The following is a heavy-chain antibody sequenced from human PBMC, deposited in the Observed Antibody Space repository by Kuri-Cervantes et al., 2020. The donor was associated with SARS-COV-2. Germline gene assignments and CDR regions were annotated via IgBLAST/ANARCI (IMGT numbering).Heavy chain of an antibody. CDR3: AREDCSSTSCYGIPYGY. J-gene: IGHJ4*02. D-gene: IGHD2-2*01. CDR2: TYYRSKWYN. CDR1: GDSVSSNSAA. Sequence: SETLSLTCAISGDSVSSNSAAWNWIRQSPSRGLEWLGRTYYRSKWYNDYAVSVKSRITINPDISKNQFSLQLNSVTPEDTAVYYCAREDCSSTSCYGIPYGYWGQGTLVTVSS. V-gene: IGHV6-1*01.